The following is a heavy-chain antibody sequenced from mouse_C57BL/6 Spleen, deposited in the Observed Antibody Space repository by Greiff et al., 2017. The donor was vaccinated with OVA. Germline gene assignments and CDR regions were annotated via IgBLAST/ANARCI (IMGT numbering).Heavy chain of an antibody. CDR1: GFSLTSYG. CDR2: IWSGGST. CDR3: ARNSDYDGYYFYAMDY. Sequence: VQRVESGPGLVQPSQSLSITCTVSGFSLTSYGVHWVRQSPGKGLEWLGVIWSGGSTDYNAAFISRLSIRKDNSKSQVFFKMNSLQADDTAIYYCARNSDYDGYYFYAMDYWGQGTSVTVSS. J-gene: IGHJ4*01. V-gene: IGHV2-2*01. D-gene: IGHD2-3*01.